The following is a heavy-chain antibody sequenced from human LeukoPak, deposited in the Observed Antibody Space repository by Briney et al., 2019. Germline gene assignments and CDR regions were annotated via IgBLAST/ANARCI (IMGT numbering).Heavy chain of an antibody. V-gene: IGHV3-48*01. Sequence: GGSLRPSCAASGFTFSSYSMNWVRQAPGKGLEWVSYISSSSSTIYYADSLKGRFTISRDNAKNSLYLQMNSLRAEDTAVYYCATFRARAFDIWGQGTMVTVSS. CDR2: ISSSSSTI. CDR3: ATFRARAFDI. J-gene: IGHJ3*02. CDR1: GFTFSSYS.